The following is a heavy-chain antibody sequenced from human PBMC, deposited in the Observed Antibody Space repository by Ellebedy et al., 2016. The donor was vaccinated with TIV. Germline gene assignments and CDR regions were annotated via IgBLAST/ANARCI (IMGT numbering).Heavy chain of an antibody. V-gene: IGHV4-39*01. D-gene: IGHD5-24*01. J-gene: IGHJ3*02. CDR3: ASLEMATILDAFDI. CDR1: GGSISSSSYY. Sequence: MPSETLSLTCTVSGGSISSSSYYWGWIRQPPGKGLEWIGNIYYSGSTYYNPSLKSRVTISVDTSKNQFSPKLTSLIAADTAVYYCASLEMATILDAFDIWGQGTKVTVSS. CDR2: IYYSGST.